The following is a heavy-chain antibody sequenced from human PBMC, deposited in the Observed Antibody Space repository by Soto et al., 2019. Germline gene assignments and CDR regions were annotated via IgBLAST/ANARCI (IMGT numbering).Heavy chain of an antibody. CDR3: ARVGYGSGSYYADAFDI. D-gene: IGHD3-10*01. CDR1: GFTFSSYA. CDR2: ISNNSGST. Sequence: GGSLRLSCAASGFTFSSYALTWVRQAPGKGLEWVSAISNNSGSTYYADSVKGRFTVSRDNSKNSLYLQMNSLRAEDTAVYYCARVGYGSGSYYADAFDIWGQGTMVTVSS. J-gene: IGHJ3*02. V-gene: IGHV3-23*01.